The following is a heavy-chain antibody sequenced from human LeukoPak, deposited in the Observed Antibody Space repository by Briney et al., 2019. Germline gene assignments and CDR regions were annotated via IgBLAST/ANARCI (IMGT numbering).Heavy chain of an antibody. CDR2: VNPNGRI. V-gene: IGHV4-34*01. CDR1: GGSFTGYH. CDR3: ARRGFSGSGTLAFGY. D-gene: IGHD3-10*01. J-gene: IGHJ4*02. Sequence: SETLSLTCNVLGGSFTGYHWSWFRQTPGKGLEWIGEVNPNGRIDYNPSFESRVTISVDTTKNQFSLKVTSVTAAGPGVYYCARRGFSGSGTLAFGYWGQGTLVTVS.